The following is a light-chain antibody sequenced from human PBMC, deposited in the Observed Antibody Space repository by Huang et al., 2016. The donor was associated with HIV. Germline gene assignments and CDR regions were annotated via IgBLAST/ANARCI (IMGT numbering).Light chain of an antibody. V-gene: IGKV1-5*03. CDR2: KAS. J-gene: IGKJ1*01. Sequence: DIQMTQSPSTLSASVGDRVTITCRASQSISSWLAWYQQRPGKAPKLLIYKASNLESGVPSRFSGSGSGTEFARTISRLQPDDFATYHCQQYNSYPTWTFGQGTKVEIK. CDR3: QQYNSYPTWT. CDR1: QSISSW.